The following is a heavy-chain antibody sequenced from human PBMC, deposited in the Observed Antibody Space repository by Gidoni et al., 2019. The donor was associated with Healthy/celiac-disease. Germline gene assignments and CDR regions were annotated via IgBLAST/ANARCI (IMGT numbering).Heavy chain of an antibody. D-gene: IGHD2-2*01. CDR1: GGSFSGYY. CDR3: ARRIVVVPAAIFYADYYYYMDV. V-gene: IGHV4-34*01. Sequence: QVQLQQWGAGLLKPSETLSLTCAAYGGSFSGYYWSGIRQPPGKGLEWIGEINHSGSTNYNPSLKSRVTISVDTSKNQFSLKLSSVTAADTAVYYCARRIVVVPAAIFYADYYYYMDVWGKGTTVTVSS. J-gene: IGHJ6*03. CDR2: INHSGST.